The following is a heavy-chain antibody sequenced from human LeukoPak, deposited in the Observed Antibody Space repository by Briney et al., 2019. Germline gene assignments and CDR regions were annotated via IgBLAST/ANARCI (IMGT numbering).Heavy chain of an antibody. CDR1: GLTFSKYS. CDR3: ARDNWVDC. J-gene: IGHJ5*01. V-gene: IGHV3-48*04. Sequence: GGSLRLSCAAPGLTFSKYSMTWVRQAPGKGLEWVSFIDTSSTTMYYTDSVKGRFTISRDNAKNSLYLQMNSLKVEDTAIYYCARDNWVDCWGQGTLVTVSS. CDR2: IDTSSTTM.